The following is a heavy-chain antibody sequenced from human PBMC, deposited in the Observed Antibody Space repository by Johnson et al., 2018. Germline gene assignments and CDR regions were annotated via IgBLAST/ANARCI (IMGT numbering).Heavy chain of an antibody. D-gene: IGHD3-22*01. V-gene: IGHV3-23*04. CDR1: GFTFSSYV. CDR2: IRGSGEVL. J-gene: IGHJ1*01. CDR3: AKEREYDSSTYFSEDFQH. Sequence: VQLVESGGGLVQPGGSLRLPCAASGFTFSSYVMSWVRPAPGKGLEWVAAIRGSGEVLYYADSVNGRFTIARDNSKKQRYLQRNSLRAEDTDGYYCAKEREYDSSTYFSEDFQHLGQGTLVTGSS.